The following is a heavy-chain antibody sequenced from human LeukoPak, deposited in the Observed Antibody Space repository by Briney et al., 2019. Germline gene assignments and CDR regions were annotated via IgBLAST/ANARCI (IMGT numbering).Heavy chain of an antibody. CDR3: AKDKGGQSDAFDI. J-gene: IGHJ3*02. CDR2: ISWNSGSI. CDR1: GFTFDDYA. V-gene: IGHV3-9*01. D-gene: IGHD1-26*01. Sequence: GGSLRLSCAASGFTFDDYAMHWVRQAPGKGLEWVSGISWNSGSIGYADSVKGRFTISRDNAKNSLYLQMNSLRAEDTALYYCAKDKGGQSDAFDIWGQGTMVTVSS.